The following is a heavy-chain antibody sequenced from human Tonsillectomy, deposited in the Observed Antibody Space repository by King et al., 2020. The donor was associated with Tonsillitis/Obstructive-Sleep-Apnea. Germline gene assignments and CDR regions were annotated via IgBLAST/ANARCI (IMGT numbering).Heavy chain of an antibody. Sequence: VQLVESGGGLVQPGGSLRLSCAASGFTFSDHYMDWVRQAPGKGLEWVGRTRNKASSYSTEYAASVKGRFTTSRDDSKNSLYLQVNTLRTDDTAVYYCARVSGSYYLDYWGQGTLVTVSS. CDR1: GFTFSDHY. CDR2: TRNKASSYST. D-gene: IGHD1-26*01. V-gene: IGHV3-72*01. CDR3: ARVSGSYYLDY. J-gene: IGHJ4*02.